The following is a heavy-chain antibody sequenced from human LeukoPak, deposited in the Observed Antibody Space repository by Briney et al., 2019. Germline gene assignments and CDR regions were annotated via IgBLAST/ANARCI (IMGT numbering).Heavy chain of an antibody. J-gene: IGHJ4*02. Sequence: PETLSLTCAVYGGSFSGYYWSWIRQPPGKGLEWIGEINHSGSTNYNPSLKSRVTISVDTSKNQFSLKLSSVTAADTAVYYCARVRARVVVRGAHGPWGQGTLVTVSS. D-gene: IGHD3-10*01. CDR1: GGSFSGYY. CDR3: ARVRARVVVRGAHGP. CDR2: INHSGST. V-gene: IGHV4-34*01.